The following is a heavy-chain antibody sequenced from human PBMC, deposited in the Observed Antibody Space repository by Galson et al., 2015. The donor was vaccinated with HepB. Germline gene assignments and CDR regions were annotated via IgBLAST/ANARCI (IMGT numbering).Heavy chain of an antibody. Sequence: SLRLSCAASGFTFSTYAMSWVRQTPGKGLQWVSSIDHDGGSPNYVDSVKGRFTISRDTSTNQISLKLRSVTAADTAVYYCAKNNGNYYGPFDPWGQGTLVTVSS. V-gene: IGHV3-23*01. CDR3: AKNNGNYYGPFDP. CDR1: GFTFSTYA. J-gene: IGHJ5*02. CDR2: IDHDGGSP. D-gene: IGHD1-26*01.